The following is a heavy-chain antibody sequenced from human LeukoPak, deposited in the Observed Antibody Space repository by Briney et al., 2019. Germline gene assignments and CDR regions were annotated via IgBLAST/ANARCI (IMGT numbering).Heavy chain of an antibody. Sequence: GGSLRLSCAASGFTVSSNYMSWVRQAPGKGLEWVSVIYSGGSTYYADSVKGRFTISRDNSKNTLYLQMNSLRAEDTAVYYCAKEPYGGNPAAWFDPWGQGTLVTVSS. CDR2: IYSGGST. CDR1: GFTVSSNY. J-gene: IGHJ5*02. D-gene: IGHD4-23*01. V-gene: IGHV3-53*01. CDR3: AKEPYGGNPAAWFDP.